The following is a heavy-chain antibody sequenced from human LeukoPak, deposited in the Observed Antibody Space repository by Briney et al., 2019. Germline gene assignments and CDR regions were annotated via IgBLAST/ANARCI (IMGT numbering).Heavy chain of an antibody. V-gene: IGHV3-7*01. D-gene: IGHD5-12*01. Sequence: GGSLRLSCAASGFTFSSYGMSWVRQAPGKGLEWVADIKHNGSGTYYVDSVKGRFTISRDNAKNSLYLQMNSLRAEDTAVYYCARKKHGYDYYDYGMDVWGQGTTVTVS. CDR3: ARKKHGYDYYDYGMDV. J-gene: IGHJ6*02. CDR2: IKHNGSGT. CDR1: GFTFSSYG.